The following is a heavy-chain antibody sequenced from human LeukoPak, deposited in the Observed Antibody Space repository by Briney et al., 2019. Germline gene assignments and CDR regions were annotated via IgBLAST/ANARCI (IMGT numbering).Heavy chain of an antibody. D-gene: IGHD3-22*01. CDR3: ARDTGDYYDSSGYYYAGWFDP. CDR2: IRSQGNNK. Sequence: GGSLRLSCAASGFTFSSYGMHWVRQAPGKGLEWVAFIRSQGNNKFYADSLKGRFTVSRDNSRNNVYLQMNSLRIEDTAVYYCARDTGDYYDSSGYYYAGWFDPWGQGTLVTDSA. J-gene: IGHJ5*02. CDR1: GFTFSSYG. V-gene: IGHV3-30*02.